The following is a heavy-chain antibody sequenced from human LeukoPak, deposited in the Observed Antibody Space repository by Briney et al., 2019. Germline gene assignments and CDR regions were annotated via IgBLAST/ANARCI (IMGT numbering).Heavy chain of an antibody. CDR2: IYYSGST. D-gene: IGHD3-3*01. J-gene: IGHJ4*02. CDR3: ARALEWFETTDY. V-gene: IGHV4-30-4*08. CDR1: GGSISSGDYY. Sequence: SETVSLTCTVSGGSISSGDYYWSWIRQPPGKGLEWIGYIYYSGSTYYNPSLKSRVTISVDTSKNQFSLKLSSVTAADTAVYYCARALEWFETTDYWGQGTLVTVSS.